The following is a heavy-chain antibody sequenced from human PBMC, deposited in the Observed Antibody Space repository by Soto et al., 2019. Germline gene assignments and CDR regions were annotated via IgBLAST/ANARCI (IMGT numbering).Heavy chain of an antibody. V-gene: IGHV1-69*01. J-gene: IGHJ6*02. CDR1: GGTFSSYA. CDR2: IIPIFGTA. Sequence: QVQLVQSGAEVKKPGSSVKVSCKASGGTFSSYAISWVRQAPGQGLEWMGGIIPIFGTANYAQKFQGRVTINADESTSTAYMELSSLRSEDTAVYYCARGRDIVVVPAAMDSTPYYYYGMDVWGQGTTVTVSS. CDR3: ARGRDIVVVPAAMDSTPYYYYGMDV. D-gene: IGHD2-2*01.